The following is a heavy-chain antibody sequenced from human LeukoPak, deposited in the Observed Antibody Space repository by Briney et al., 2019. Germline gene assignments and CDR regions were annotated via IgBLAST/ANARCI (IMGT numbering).Heavy chain of an antibody. CDR1: GFTFDDYA. J-gene: IGHJ4*02. CDR2: ITWDGGST. Sequence: GGSLRLSCAASGFTFDDYAMHWVRHTPGKGLEWVSLITWDGGSTYYADSVKGRFTISRDNSKKSLYLQMNSLRIEDTALYYCAKARQDYGGYDSGFDNWGQGTLVTVSS. V-gene: IGHV3-43*01. CDR3: AKARQDYGGYDSGFDN. D-gene: IGHD5-12*01.